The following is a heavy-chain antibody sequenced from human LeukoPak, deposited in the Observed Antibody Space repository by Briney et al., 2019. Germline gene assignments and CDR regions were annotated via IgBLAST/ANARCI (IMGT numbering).Heavy chain of an antibody. D-gene: IGHD2-2*01. CDR3: ASLYCSSTICYLDY. J-gene: IGHJ4*02. V-gene: IGHV4-59*11. Sequence: SETLSLTCTVSGGSISSHYWSWIRQPPGKGLEWIGYMHYSGSTNYNPSLKSRVTMSVDTSKNQFSLKLGSVTAADTAVYYCASLYCSSTICYLDYLGQGTLVTVSS. CDR1: GGSISSHY. CDR2: MHYSGST.